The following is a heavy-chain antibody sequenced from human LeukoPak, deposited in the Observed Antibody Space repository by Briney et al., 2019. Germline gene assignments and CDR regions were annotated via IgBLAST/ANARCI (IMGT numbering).Heavy chain of an antibody. CDR1: GNNLTDYY. CDR3: ARDPHPGSGSYLGVYNWFDP. CDR2: IKPNSGGT. Sequence: ASVKVSCKASGNNLTDYYIQWVRQAPGQGLEWMGWIKPNSGGTQYAQKFQGRVTITADKSTSTAYMELSSLRSEDTAVYYCARDPHPGSGSYLGVYNWFDPWGQGTLVTVSS. V-gene: IGHV1-2*02. D-gene: IGHD3-10*01. J-gene: IGHJ5*02.